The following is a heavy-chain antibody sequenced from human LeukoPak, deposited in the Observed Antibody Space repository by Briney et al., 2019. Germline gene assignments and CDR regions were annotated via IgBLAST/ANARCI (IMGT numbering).Heavy chain of an antibody. CDR2: IYTSGST. CDR3: ARSGGGNPIDEVLDY. CDR1: GGSISSYY. V-gene: IGHV4-4*07. Sequence: SETLSLTCTVAGGSISSYYWSWIRQPAGKGLEWIGRIYTSGSTNYNPSLKSRVTMSVDTSKNQFSLKLSSVTAADTAVYYCARSGGGNPIDEVLDYWGQGTLVTVSS. D-gene: IGHD4-23*01. J-gene: IGHJ4*02.